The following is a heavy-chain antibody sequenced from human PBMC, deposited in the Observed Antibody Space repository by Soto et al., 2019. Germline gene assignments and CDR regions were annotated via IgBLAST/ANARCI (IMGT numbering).Heavy chain of an antibody. D-gene: IGHD3-10*01. V-gene: IGHV3-30*18. CDR2: ISYDGSNK. Sequence: PGGSLRLSCAASGFTFSSYSMNWVRQAPGKGLEWVAVISYDGSNKYYADSVKGRFTISRDNSKNTLYLQMNSLRAEDTAVYYCAKIPTSYPRITMVRGVINPVDYWGQGTLVTVS. CDR3: AKIPTSYPRITMVRGVINPVDY. CDR1: GFTFSSYS. J-gene: IGHJ4*02.